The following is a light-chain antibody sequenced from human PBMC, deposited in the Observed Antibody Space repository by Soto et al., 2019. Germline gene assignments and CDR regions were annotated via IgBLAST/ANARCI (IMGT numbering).Light chain of an antibody. CDR2: AAS. V-gene: IGKV1-9*01. J-gene: IGKJ3*01. CDR1: QGISTY. Sequence: DFQMTQSPSSLSASVGDRVTITCRASQGISTYLAWYQQKPGKAPNLLIYAASTLQSGVPSRFSGSGSGTEFTLTISSLQPDDFATYYCQQLNNYPFTFGPGTKVDIK. CDR3: QQLNNYPFT.